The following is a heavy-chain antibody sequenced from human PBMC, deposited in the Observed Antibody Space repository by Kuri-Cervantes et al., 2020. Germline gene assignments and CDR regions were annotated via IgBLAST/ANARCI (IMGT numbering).Heavy chain of an antibody. V-gene: IGHV3-53*01. D-gene: IGHD6-19*01. J-gene: IGHJ6*02. CDR1: GFTVSSNY. CDR2: IYSGGST. CDR3: ARDHIGWLAPSQIPYYYYGMDV. Sequence: GGSLRLSCAASGFTVSSNYVSWVRQAPGKGLEWVSVIYSGGSTYYADSVKGRFTISRDNSKNTLYLQMNSLRAEDTAVYYCARDHIGWLAPSQIPYYYYGMDVWGQGTTVTVSS.